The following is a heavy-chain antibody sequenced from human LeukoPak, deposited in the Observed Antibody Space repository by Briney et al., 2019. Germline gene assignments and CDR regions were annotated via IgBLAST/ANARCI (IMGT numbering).Heavy chain of an antibody. CDR3: ARDDLRATVITV. CDR2: ISSSGSTI. J-gene: IGHJ4*02. Sequence: GGSLSLSCAASGFTFSNYAMHWVRQAPGKGLEWVSYISSSGSTIYYADSVKGRFTISRDNAKNSLYLQMNSLRAEDTAVYYCARDDLRATVITVWGQGTLVTVSS. CDR1: GFTFSNYA. D-gene: IGHD4-17*01. V-gene: IGHV3-48*04.